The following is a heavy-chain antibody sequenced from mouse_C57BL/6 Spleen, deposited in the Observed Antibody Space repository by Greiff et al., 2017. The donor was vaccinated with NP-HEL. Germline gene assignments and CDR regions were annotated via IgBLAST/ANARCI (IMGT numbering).Heavy chain of an antibody. CDR1: GYTFTSYW. V-gene: IGHV1-7*01. Sequence: QVHVKQSGAELAKPGASVKLSCKASGYTFTSYWMHWVKQRPGQGLEWIGYINPSSGYTKYNQKFKDKATLTADKSSSTAYMQLSSLTYEDSAVYYCARGRDDYLYYYAMDYWGQGTSVTVSS. CDR3: ARGRDDYLYYYAMDY. CDR2: INPSSGYT. D-gene: IGHD2-4*01. J-gene: IGHJ4*01.